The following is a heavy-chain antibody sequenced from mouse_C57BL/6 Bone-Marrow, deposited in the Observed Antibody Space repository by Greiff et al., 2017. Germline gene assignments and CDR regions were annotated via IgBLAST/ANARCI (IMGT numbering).Heavy chain of an antibody. CDR1: GYTFPSYW. CDR3: ARRITTVVDPLLAI. CDR2: IDPSDSYT. V-gene: IGHV1-50*01. D-gene: IGHD1-1*01. J-gene: IGHJ2*01. Sequence: QVQLQQPWAELVKPGASVQLSCKASGYTFPSYWMQWVKPRPGQGLEWIGEIDPSDSYTNYNQKFKGKATLTVDTSSSTAYMQLSSLTSEDSAVYYCARRITTVVDPLLAIWGQGTTLTVSS.